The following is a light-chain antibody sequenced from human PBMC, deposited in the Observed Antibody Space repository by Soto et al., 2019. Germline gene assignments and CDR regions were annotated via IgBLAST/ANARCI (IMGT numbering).Light chain of an antibody. V-gene: IGKV1-5*02. CDR1: QTIRSW. CDR3: LQYNDYPYT. J-gene: IGKJ5*01. Sequence: DIQMTQSPSTLSASVGDRFTIICRASQTIRSWLAWYQQKAGKAPKLLIYDASTLKSGVPSRFSGSGSGTEFTLTISSLQPDEFATYYCLQYNDYPYTFGQGTRLEIK. CDR2: DAS.